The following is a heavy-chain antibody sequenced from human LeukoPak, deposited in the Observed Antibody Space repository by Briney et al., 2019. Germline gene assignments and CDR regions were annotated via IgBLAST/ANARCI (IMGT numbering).Heavy chain of an antibody. J-gene: IGHJ6*02. Sequence: PGRSLRLSCAASGFTFSSYGMHWVRQAPGKGLEWVAVIWYDGSNKYYADSVKGRFTISRDNSKNTLYLQMNSLRAEDTAVYYCARGGMDYYDSSGPPPGQTYYYYGMDVWGQGTTVTVSS. V-gene: IGHV3-33*01. CDR1: GFTFSSYG. D-gene: IGHD3-22*01. CDR3: ARGGMDYYDSSGPPPGQTYYYYGMDV. CDR2: IWYDGSNK.